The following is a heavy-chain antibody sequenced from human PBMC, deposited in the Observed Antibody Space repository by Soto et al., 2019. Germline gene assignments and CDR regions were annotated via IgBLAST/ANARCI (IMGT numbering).Heavy chain of an antibody. V-gene: IGHV3-23*01. Sequence: GGSLRLACAASGLAFSSYAMSWVRQAPGKGLEWVSAISGSGGSTYYADSVKGRFTISRDNSKNTLYLQMNSLRAEDTAVYYCAKHDYGDFEALYYYYYGMDVWGQGTTVTVSS. CDR2: ISGSGGST. D-gene: IGHD4-17*01. J-gene: IGHJ6*02. CDR3: AKHDYGDFEALYYYYYGMDV. CDR1: GLAFSSYA.